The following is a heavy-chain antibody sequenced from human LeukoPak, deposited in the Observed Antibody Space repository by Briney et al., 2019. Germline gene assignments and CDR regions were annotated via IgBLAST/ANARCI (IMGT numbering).Heavy chain of an antibody. CDR2: IYTSGST. Sequence: SETLSLTRTVSGGSVSSGSYYWSWVRQPPGKGLEWIGRIYTSGSTNYDPSLKSRVTMSVDTSKNQFSLKLSSVTAADTAVYYCAREGGDYGLPDYWGQGTLVTVSS. CDR3: AREGGDYGLPDY. J-gene: IGHJ4*02. CDR1: GGSVSSGSYY. D-gene: IGHD4-17*01. V-gene: IGHV4-61*01.